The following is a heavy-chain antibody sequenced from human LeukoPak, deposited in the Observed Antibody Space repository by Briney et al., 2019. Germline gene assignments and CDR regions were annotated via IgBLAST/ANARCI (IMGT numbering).Heavy chain of an antibody. V-gene: IGHV1-18*01. CDR2: ISAYNGNT. Sequence: ASVKVSCKASGYTFTNYGISWVRQAPGQGLEWMGRISAYNGNTYYAQKFQVRVTMTTDTSTNTAYMELRSLRFDDTAVYYCARDKSVAGAFDYWGQGTLVTVSS. D-gene: IGHD6-19*01. CDR1: GYTFTNYG. J-gene: IGHJ4*02. CDR3: ARDKSVAGAFDY.